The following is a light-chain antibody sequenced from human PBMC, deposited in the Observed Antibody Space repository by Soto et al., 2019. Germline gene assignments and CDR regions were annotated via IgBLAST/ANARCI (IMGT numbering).Light chain of an antibody. J-gene: IGKJ4*01. V-gene: IGKV3-15*01. Sequence: EIIMTQSPATLSVSPGERVTLSCRASQGVGSTLAWYRQQPGQAPRLLIYAAYIRASGVPARFSGSGSGTEFTLTISGLQSEDFAVYFCQHYKTWPLAFGGGTKVEIK. CDR1: QGVGST. CDR2: AAY. CDR3: QHYKTWPLA.